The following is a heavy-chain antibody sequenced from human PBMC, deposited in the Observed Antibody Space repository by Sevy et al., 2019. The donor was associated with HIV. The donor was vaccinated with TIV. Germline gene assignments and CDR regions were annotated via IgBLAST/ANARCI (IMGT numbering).Heavy chain of an antibody. CDR2: ISYDGTDK. CDR1: RFTFSNYA. Sequence: GGSLRLSCAASRFTFSNYAMHWVRQTPGKGLEWVAVISYDGTDKYYSESVKGRFTISRDNSNNTVCLQMSSLRLEDEAVYYCARVRTDYSSSCHLWDYWGQGTLVTVSS. D-gene: IGHD6-13*01. J-gene: IGHJ4*01. CDR3: ARVRTDYSSSCHLWDY. V-gene: IGHV3-30-3*01.